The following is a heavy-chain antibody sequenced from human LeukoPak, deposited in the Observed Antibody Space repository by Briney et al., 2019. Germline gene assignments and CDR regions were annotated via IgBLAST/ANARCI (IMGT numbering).Heavy chain of an antibody. J-gene: IGHJ4*02. Sequence: SGTLSLTCTVSGDSINSLDLWSWVRPPSGKGLEWIGEMYLSGTTHSNPSVKSRVTISIDKSKNQFFLNLSSVTAADTAVYYCAGLVGRYSSGLYYYYFDYWGQGTLVTVSS. CDR1: GDSINSLDL. CDR2: MYLSGTT. CDR3: AGLVGRYSSGLYYYYFDY. D-gene: IGHD3-22*01. V-gene: IGHV4-4*02.